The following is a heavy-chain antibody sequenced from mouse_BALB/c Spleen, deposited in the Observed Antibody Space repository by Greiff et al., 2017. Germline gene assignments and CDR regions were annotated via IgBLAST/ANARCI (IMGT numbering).Heavy chain of an antibody. D-gene: IGHD3-1*01. CDR3: ARGSSKAMDY. V-gene: IGHV1-7*01. CDR1: GYTFTSYW. CDR2: INPSTGYT. J-gene: IGHJ4*01. Sequence: QVHVKQSGAELAKPGASVKMSCKASGYTFTSYWMHWVKQRPGQGLEWIGYINPSTGYTEYNQKFKDKATLTADKSSSTAYMQLSSLTSEDSAVYYCARGSSKAMDYWGQGTSVTVSS.